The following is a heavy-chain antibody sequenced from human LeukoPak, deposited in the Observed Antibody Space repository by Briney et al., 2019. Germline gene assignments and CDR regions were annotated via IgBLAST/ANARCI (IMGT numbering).Heavy chain of an antibody. D-gene: IGHD2-2*01. V-gene: IGHV1-2*02. CDR3: ARVSAWGSSALAWDAFDI. CDR2: INPNSGGT. J-gene: IGHJ3*02. Sequence: GASVKVFCKASGYTFTCYYMHWVRQAPGQGLEWMGWINPNSGGTNYAQKFQGRVTMTRDTAISTAYMELSRLRSDDTAVYYCARVSAWGSSALAWDAFDIWGQGTMVTVSS. CDR1: GYTFTCYY.